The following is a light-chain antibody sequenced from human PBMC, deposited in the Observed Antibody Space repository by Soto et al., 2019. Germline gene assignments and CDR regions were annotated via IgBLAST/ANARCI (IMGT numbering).Light chain of an antibody. CDR1: QSVDSSF. CDR3: QQYVSSVT. J-gene: IGKJ1*01. CDR2: GAS. Sequence: EIVLTQSPGFLSLSPGERATLSCRASQSVDSSFFAWYQQKPGQAPRLLIYGASKRATGIPDRFSGSGSGTDFTLTISRLEPEDFAVYYCQQYVSSVTFGQGTKAEIK. V-gene: IGKV3-20*01.